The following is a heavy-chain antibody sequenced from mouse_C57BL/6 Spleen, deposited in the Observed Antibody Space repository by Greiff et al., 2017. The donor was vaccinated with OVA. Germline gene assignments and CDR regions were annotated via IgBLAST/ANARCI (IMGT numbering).Heavy chain of an antibody. V-gene: IGHV1-50*01. Sequence: QVQLQQPGAELVKPGASVKLSCKASGYTFTSYWMQWVKQRPGQGLEWIGEIDPSDSYTNYNQKFKGKATLTVDTSSSTAYMQLSSLTSEDSAVYYCAREDSSGTYDYWGQGTTLTVSS. D-gene: IGHD3-2*02. CDR3: AREDSSGTYDY. CDR2: IDPSDSYT. CDR1: GYTFTSYW. J-gene: IGHJ2*01.